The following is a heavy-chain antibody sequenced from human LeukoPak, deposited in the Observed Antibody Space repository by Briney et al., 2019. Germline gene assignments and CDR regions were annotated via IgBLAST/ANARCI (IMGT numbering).Heavy chain of an antibody. Sequence: GGSLRLSCAASGFTFSSYAMSWVRQAPGKGLEWVSAISGSGGSTYYADSVKGRFTISRDNSKNTLYLQMNSLRAEDTAVYYCAKTPSMTTVTYPHFDYWGQGTLVTVSS. CDR2: ISGSGGST. J-gene: IGHJ4*02. V-gene: IGHV3-23*01. D-gene: IGHD4-17*01. CDR1: GFTFSSYA. CDR3: AKTPSMTTVTYPHFDY.